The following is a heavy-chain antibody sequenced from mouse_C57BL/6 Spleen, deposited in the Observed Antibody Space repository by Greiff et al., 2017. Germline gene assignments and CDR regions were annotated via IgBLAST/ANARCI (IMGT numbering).Heavy chain of an antibody. CDR3: ARRNGSSYGEFAY. CDR2: IHPNSGST. CDR1: GYTFTSYW. Sequence: QVQLQQPGAELVKPGASVKLSCKASGYTFTSYWMHWVKQRPGQGLEWIGMIHPNSGSTNYNEKFKSKATLTVDKSSSTAYMQLSSLTSEDSAVYYCARRNGSSYGEFAYWGQGTLVTVSA. D-gene: IGHD1-1*01. J-gene: IGHJ3*01. V-gene: IGHV1-64*01.